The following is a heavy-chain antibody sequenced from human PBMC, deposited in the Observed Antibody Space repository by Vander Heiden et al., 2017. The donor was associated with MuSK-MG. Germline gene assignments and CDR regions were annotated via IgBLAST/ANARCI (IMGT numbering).Heavy chain of an antibody. D-gene: IGHD6-19*01. CDR2: IWYDGSNK. CDR3: ARDLQKWLSRDAFDI. Sequence: QVQLVQSGGGVVQPGRSLRLSCASSGFNFNTYCLHWVRQDPGKGLEWVALIWYDGSNKYYGDSVKGRFTISRDNSKNTLYLQMNSLRAEDTAVYYCARDLQKWLSRDAFDIWGQGTMVTVSS. V-gene: IGHV3-33*01. CDR1: GFNFNTYC. J-gene: IGHJ3*02.